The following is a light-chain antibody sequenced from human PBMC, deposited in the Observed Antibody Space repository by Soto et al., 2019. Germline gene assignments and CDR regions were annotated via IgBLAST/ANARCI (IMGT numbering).Light chain of an antibody. CDR3: ASWDDSLNGWV. CDR1: SSNIGSNT. CDR2: SDN. Sequence: QSVLTQPPSASGTPGQRVTISCSGSSSNIGSNTVNWYQQLPGTAPKLLIYSDNQRPSGVPGRFSGSKSGTSASLAISGFQSEDETDYYCASWDDSLNGWVFGGGTKLTVL. V-gene: IGLV1-44*01. J-gene: IGLJ3*02.